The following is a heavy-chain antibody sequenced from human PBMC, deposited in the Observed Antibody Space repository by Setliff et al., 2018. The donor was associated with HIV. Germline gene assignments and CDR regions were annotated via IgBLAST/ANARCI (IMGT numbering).Heavy chain of an antibody. D-gene: IGHD4-17*01. Sequence: GGSLRLSCEVSGFTFSSHWMHWVRQAPGKGLVWVSRINSDGSSTAYADSVKGRFTISRDNAKSTLYLQMNSLRVEDTAVYYCAREDVTTSGLDIWGQGTMVTVSS. V-gene: IGHV3-74*01. CDR3: AREDVTTSGLDI. CDR2: INSDGSST. CDR1: GFTFSSHW. J-gene: IGHJ3*02.